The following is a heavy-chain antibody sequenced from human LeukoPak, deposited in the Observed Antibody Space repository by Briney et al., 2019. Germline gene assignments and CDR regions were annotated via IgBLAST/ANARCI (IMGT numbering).Heavy chain of an antibody. CDR3: AHFKGGSFDF. V-gene: IGHV4-39*01. Sequence: PSETLSLTCTLSGGSISSSNYYWGWIRQPPGKGLEWIGSIYYSGNTYYNPSLKSRVTISVDTSKNQFSLKLTSVTAADTAVYYCAHFKGGSFDFWGQGTMVTVSS. J-gene: IGHJ3*01. CDR1: GGSISSSNYY. CDR2: IYYSGNT. D-gene: IGHD1-26*01.